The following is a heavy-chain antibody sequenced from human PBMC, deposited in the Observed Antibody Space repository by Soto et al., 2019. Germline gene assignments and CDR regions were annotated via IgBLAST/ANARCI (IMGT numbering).Heavy chain of an antibody. Sequence: ACPPLVNPTQTLTLTCTVSGFSLTTRSMCVSWIRQSPGKALEWLALIDWDGDTYYSTSLKTRLTISRDTSTNQVVLTMTNLDPADTATYFCARSRNYDFWTGYLFDGWGQGALVTVAT. CDR1: GFSLTTRSMC. CDR2: IDWDGDT. CDR3: ARSRNYDFWTGYLFDG. D-gene: IGHD3-3*01. V-gene: IGHV2-70*01. J-gene: IGHJ4*02.